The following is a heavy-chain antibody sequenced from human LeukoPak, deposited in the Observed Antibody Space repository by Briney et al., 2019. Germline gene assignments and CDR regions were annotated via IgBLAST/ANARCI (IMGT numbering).Heavy chain of an antibody. Sequence: SETLSLTCTVSGGSISSYYWSWIRQPPGKGLEWIGYIYYSGSTNYNPSLKSRVTISVDTSKNQFSLKLSSVTAADTAVYYCARWLGGWYFYDYWGQGTLVTVSS. CDR2: IYYSGST. CDR1: GGSISSYY. J-gene: IGHJ4*02. V-gene: IGHV4-59*01. CDR3: ARWLGGWYFYDY. D-gene: IGHD6-19*01.